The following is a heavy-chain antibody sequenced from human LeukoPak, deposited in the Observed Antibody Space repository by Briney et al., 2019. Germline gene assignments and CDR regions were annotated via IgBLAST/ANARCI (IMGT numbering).Heavy chain of an antibody. CDR2: INPNSGGT. CDR3: ARVGGEQYYYDSSGYYP. CDR1: GYTFTGYY. V-gene: IGHV1-2*06. Sequence: ASVKVSCKASGYTFTGYYMHWVRQAPGRGLEWMGRINPNSGGTNYAQKFQGRVTMTRDTSISTAYMELSRLRSDDTAVYYCARVGGEQYYYDSSGYYPWGQGTLVTVSS. D-gene: IGHD3-22*01. J-gene: IGHJ5*02.